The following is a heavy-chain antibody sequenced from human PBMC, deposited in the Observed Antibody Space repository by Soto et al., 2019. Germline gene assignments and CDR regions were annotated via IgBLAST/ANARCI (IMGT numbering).Heavy chain of an antibody. CDR3: TTDTFVVVVAARWRGY. V-gene: IGHV3-15*01. Sequence: EVQLVESGGGLVKPGGSLRLSCAASGFTFSNAWMSWVRQAPGKGLEWVGRIKSKTDGGTTDYAAPVKGRFTISRDDSKNTLYLQMNSLKTEDTAVYYCTTDTFVVVVAARWRGYWGQGTLVTVSS. CDR2: IKSKTDGGTT. J-gene: IGHJ4*02. CDR1: GFTFSNAW. D-gene: IGHD2-15*01.